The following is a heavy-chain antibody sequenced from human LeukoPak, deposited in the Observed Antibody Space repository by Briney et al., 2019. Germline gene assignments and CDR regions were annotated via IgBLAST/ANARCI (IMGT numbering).Heavy chain of an antibody. CDR3: ARQYETGQGWFDP. CDR2: INPNSGGT. J-gene: IGHJ5*02. D-gene: IGHD1-14*01. CDR1: GYTFTGHY. V-gene: IGHV1-2*02. Sequence: ASVKVSCKASGYTFTGHYMHWVRQAPGQGLEWTGWINPNSGGTNYAQKFQGRVTMTRDTSISTAYMELSRLRSDDTAVYYCARQYETGQGWFDPWGQGTLVTVSS.